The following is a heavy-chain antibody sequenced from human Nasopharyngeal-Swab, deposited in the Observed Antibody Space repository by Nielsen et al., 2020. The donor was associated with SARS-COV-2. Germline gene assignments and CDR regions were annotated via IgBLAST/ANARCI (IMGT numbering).Heavy chain of an antibody. V-gene: IGHV1-69*01. J-gene: IGHJ6*02. CDR3: ARAVEAYYYYGMDV. Sequence: GLEWMGGIIPIFGTANYAQKFQGRVTITADESTSTAYMELSSLRSEDTAVYYCARAVEAYYYYGMDVWGQGTTVTVSS. CDR2: IIPIFGTA. D-gene: IGHD5-24*01.